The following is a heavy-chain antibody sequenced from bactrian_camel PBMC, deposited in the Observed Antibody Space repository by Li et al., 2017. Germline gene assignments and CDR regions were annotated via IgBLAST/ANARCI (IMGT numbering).Heavy chain of an antibody. CDR2: IYTGIGST. V-gene: IGHV3S42*01. Sequence: VQLVESGGGAVQAGGALRLTCAASKYTYTSNCLGWFRQAPGQAREGIATIYTGIGSTTYADSVKGRFTISQDTAKNTLDLQMNSLKPEDTAMYYCADGCTGGFPEGVNHWGQGTQVTVS. D-gene: IGHD3*01. CDR3: ADGCTGGFPEGVNH. CDR1: KYTYTSNC. J-gene: IGHJ4*01.